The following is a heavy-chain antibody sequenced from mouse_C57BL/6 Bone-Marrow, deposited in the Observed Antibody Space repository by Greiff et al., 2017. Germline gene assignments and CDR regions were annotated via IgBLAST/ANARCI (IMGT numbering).Heavy chain of an antibody. Sequence: EVKLVESGGDLVKPGGSLKLSCAASGFTFSSYGMSWVRQTPDKRLEWVATISSGGSYTYYPDSVKGRFTISRGNAKNTLYLQMSSLKSEDTAMYYCARHGNYVGYAMDYWGQGTSVTVSS. V-gene: IGHV5-6*01. J-gene: IGHJ4*01. CDR1: GFTFSSYG. D-gene: IGHD2-1*01. CDR2: ISSGGSYT. CDR3: ARHGNYVGYAMDY.